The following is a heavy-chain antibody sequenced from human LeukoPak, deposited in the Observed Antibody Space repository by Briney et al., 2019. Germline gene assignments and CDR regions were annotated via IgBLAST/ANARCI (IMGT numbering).Heavy chain of an antibody. CDR3: ARERISSSGWSGIDS. V-gene: IGHV4-59*01. J-gene: IGHJ4*02. CDR2: IYYSGST. D-gene: IGHD6-19*01. Sequence: KPSETLSLTCTVSGGSISSYYWSWIRQPPGKGLEWIGYIYYSGSTNYNPSLKSRVTISVDTSKNQFSLKLSSVTAADTAVYYCARERISSSGWSGIDSWGQGTLVTVSS. CDR1: GGSISSYY.